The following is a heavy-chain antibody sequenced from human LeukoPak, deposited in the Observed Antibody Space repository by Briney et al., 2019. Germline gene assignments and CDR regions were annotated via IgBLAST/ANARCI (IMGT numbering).Heavy chain of an antibody. CDR1: GGSISSSSYY. Sequence: SETLSLTCTVSGGSISSSSYYWGWIRQPPGKGLEWIGSIYYSGSTYYNPSLKSRVTISVDTSKNQFSLKLSSVTAADTAVYYCAREPYYYDSSGYSLYYYYYYYMDVWGKGTTVTVSS. CDR2: IYYSGST. D-gene: IGHD3-22*01. V-gene: IGHV4-39*07. CDR3: AREPYYYDSSGYSLYYYYYYYMDV. J-gene: IGHJ6*03.